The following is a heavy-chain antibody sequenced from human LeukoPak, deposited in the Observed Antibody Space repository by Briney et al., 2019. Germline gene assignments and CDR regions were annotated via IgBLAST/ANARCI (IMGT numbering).Heavy chain of an antibody. CDR2: ISGSGGSK. J-gene: IGHJ3*02. CDR3: ARDGLELWFGELLSDAFDI. D-gene: IGHD3-10*01. V-gene: IGHV3-23*01. Sequence: GGSLRLSCAASGFTFSSYAMSWVRQAPGKGLEWVSAISGSGGSKYYADSVKGRFTISRDNSKNTLYLQMNSLRAEDTAVYYCARDGLELWFGELLSDAFDIWGQGTMVTVSS. CDR1: GFTFSSYA.